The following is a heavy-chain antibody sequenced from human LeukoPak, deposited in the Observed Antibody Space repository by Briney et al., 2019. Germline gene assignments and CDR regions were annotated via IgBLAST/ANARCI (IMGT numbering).Heavy chain of an antibody. J-gene: IGHJ4*02. CDR2: INSDGSST. CDR1: GFTFSSYW. V-gene: IGHV3-74*01. Sequence: GRSLRLSCAASGFTFSSYWMHWVRQAPGKGLVWVSRINSDGSSTSYADSVKGRFTVSRDNAKNTLYLQMNSLRAEDTAVYYCARATGSYYSLGYWGQGALVTVSS. D-gene: IGHD1-26*01. CDR3: ARATGSYYSLGY.